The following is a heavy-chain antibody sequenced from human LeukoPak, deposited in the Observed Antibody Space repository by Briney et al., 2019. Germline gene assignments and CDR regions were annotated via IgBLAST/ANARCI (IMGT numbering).Heavy chain of an antibody. CDR1: GGSFSGYY. D-gene: IGHD2-15*01. CDR2: INHSGST. J-gene: IGHJ5*02. Sequence: SETLSLTCAVYGGSFSGYYWSWIRQPPGKGLEWTGEINHSGSTNYNPSLKSRVTISVDTSKNQFSLKLSSVTAADTAVYYCARGYCSGGSCRRVYNWFDPWGQGTLVTVSS. V-gene: IGHV4-34*01. CDR3: ARGYCSGGSCRRVYNWFDP.